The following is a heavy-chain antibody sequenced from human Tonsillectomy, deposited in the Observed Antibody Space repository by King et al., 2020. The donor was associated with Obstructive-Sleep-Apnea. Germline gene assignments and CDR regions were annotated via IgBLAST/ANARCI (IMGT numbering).Heavy chain of an antibody. V-gene: IGHV3-33*01. Sequence: QLVQSGGGVVQPGRSLRLSCAASGFTFSDYGMHWVRQAPGKGLEWVAVIWFDGSHKYYAASVKGRFTISRDNSNNTLYLQVNSLRAEDTAVYYWARERQVDFDYWGQGTLVTVSS. CDR2: IWFDGSHK. J-gene: IGHJ4*02. D-gene: IGHD6-25*01. CDR3: ARERQVDFDY. CDR1: GFTFSDYG.